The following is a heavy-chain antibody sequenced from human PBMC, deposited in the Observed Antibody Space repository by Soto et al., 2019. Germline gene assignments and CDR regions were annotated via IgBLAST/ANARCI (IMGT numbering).Heavy chain of an antibody. J-gene: IGHJ3*02. V-gene: IGHV4-59*01. Sequence: QVQLQESGPGLVKPSETLSLTCTVSGGSISSYYWSWIRQPPGKGLEWIGYIYYSGSTNYNPSLKSRVNISVDTSKNQFSLKLSSVTGADTAVYYCARDLNRRVDDFDIWGQGTMVTVSA. CDR1: GGSISSYY. CDR2: IYYSGST. D-gene: IGHD6-6*01. CDR3: ARDLNRRVDDFDI.